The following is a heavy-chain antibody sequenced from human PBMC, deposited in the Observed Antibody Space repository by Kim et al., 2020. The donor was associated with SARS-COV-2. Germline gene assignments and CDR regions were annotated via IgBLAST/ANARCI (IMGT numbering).Heavy chain of an antibody. CDR2: IIPILGIA. J-gene: IGHJ6*02. D-gene: IGHD4-17*01. Sequence: SVKVSCKASGGTFSSYAISWVRQAPGQGLEWMGRIIPILGIANYAQKFQGRVTITADKSTSTAYMELSSLRSEDTAVYYCAGSTVTTYYYYYGMDVWGQGTTVTVSS. CDR3: AGSTVTTYYYYYGMDV. CDR1: GGTFSSYA. V-gene: IGHV1-69*04.